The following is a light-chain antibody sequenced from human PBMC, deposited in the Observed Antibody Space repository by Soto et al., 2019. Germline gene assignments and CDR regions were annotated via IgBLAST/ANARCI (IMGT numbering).Light chain of an antibody. CDR3: SSYAGSNNVL. Sequence: QSALTQPPSASGSPGQSVIISCTGTSSDVGGYNSVSWYQQHPGKAPKVIIYEVTKRPSGVPDRFSGSKSGNTASLTVAGLQAEDDADYYCSSYAGSNNVLFGGGTQLTVL. J-gene: IGLJ3*02. CDR2: EVT. CDR1: SSDVGGYNS. V-gene: IGLV2-8*01.